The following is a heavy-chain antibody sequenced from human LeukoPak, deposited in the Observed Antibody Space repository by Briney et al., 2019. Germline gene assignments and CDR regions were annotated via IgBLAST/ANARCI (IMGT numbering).Heavy chain of an antibody. CDR1: GFTFSSYG. J-gene: IGHJ4*02. CDR2: IWYDGSNK. CDR3: ARDTNGSYDY. Sequence: GGSLRLSCAASGFTFSSYGMHWVRQVPGRGLEWVATIWYDGSNKYYADSVKGRFTISRDNSKNTLYLQMDTLRAEDTAVYYCARDTNGSYDYWGQGTLVTVSS. V-gene: IGHV3-33*01. D-gene: IGHD1-26*01.